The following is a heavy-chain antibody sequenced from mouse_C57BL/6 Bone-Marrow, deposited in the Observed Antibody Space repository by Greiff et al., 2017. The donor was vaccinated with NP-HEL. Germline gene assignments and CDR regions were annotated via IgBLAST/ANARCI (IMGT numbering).Heavy chain of an antibody. CDR2: IWSGGST. CDR3: ARSIYDGYLYAMDY. CDR1: GFSLTSYG. Sequence: VKVVESGPGLVQPSQSLSITCTVSGFSLTSYGVHWVRQSPGKGLEWLGVIWSGGSTDYNAAFISRLSISKDNSKSQVFFKMNSLQADDTAIYYCARSIYDGYLYAMDYWGQGTSVTVSS. V-gene: IGHV2-2*01. J-gene: IGHJ4*01. D-gene: IGHD2-3*01.